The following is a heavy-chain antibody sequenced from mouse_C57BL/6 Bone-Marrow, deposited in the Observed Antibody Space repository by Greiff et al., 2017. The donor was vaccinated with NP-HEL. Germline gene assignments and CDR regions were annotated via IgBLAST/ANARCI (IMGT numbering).Heavy chain of an antibody. CDR1: GYTFTSYW. CDR2: IYPGSGST. Sequence: VQLQQPGAELVKPGASVKMSCKASGYTFTSYWITWVKQRPGQGLEWIGDIYPGSGSTNYNEKFKSKATLTVDTSSSTAYMQLSSLTSEDSAVYYCARWGYYGRGGFAYWGQGTLVTVSA. J-gene: IGHJ3*01. D-gene: IGHD1-1*01. V-gene: IGHV1-55*01. CDR3: ARWGYYGRGGFAY.